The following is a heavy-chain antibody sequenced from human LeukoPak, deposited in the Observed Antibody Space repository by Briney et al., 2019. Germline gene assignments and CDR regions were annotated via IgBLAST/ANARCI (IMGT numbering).Heavy chain of an antibody. CDR2: IHSSGAT. D-gene: IGHD3-22*01. Sequence: SETLSLTCTVSGGSVTGNYWSWIRQPAGKGLEWIGRIHSSGATNYNPALKSRVTMSVDTSKNQFSLKLSSMTAADTAVYYCARVGDTSSYYYDFDYWGQGTLITVSS. V-gene: IGHV4-4*07. J-gene: IGHJ4*02. CDR3: ARVGDTSSYYYDFDY. CDR1: GGSVTGNY.